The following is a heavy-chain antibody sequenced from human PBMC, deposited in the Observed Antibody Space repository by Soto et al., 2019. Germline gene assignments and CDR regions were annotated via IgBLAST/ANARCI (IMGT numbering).Heavy chain of an antibody. CDR1: GDSVSSNAAT. J-gene: IGHJ5*01. CDR3: VRLVGNSWVDS. Sequence: SQPLSLTCAISGDSVSSNAATCDWIRQSPSRRLEWLGRTYYRYRWHTDYAVSVKSRITINPDPSNNQLSLQLNSVTPDVTAVYYCVRLVGNSWVDSWGQGTLVTVSS. CDR2: TYYRYRWHT. V-gene: IGHV6-1*01. D-gene: IGHD2-2*01.